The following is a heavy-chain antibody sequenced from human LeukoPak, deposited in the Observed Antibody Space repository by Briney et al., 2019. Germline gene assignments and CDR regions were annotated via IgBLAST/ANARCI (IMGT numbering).Heavy chain of an antibody. Sequence: ASVKVSCKASGYTFTGYYMHWVRQAPGQGLEWRGWINPNSGGTNYAQKFQGRVTMTRDTSINTAYMELSSLRSDDTAVYYCARARYSSPAGYWGQGTLVTVSS. V-gene: IGHV1-2*02. CDR3: ARARYSSPAGY. J-gene: IGHJ4*02. D-gene: IGHD6-19*01. CDR1: GYTFTGYY. CDR2: INPNSGGT.